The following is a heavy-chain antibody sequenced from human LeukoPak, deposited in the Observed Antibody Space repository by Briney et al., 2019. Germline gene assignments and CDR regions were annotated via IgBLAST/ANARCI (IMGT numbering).Heavy chain of an antibody. J-gene: IGHJ4*02. CDR3: ARATYGSGSYLADY. Sequence: PGGSLRLSCAASGFTFSSYSMNWVRQAPGKGLEWVSSISSSSSYIYYADSVKGRFTTSRDNAKNSLYLQMNSLRAEDTAVYYCARATYGSGSYLADYWGQGTLVTVSS. D-gene: IGHD3-10*01. V-gene: IGHV3-21*01. CDR2: ISSSSSYI. CDR1: GFTFSSYS.